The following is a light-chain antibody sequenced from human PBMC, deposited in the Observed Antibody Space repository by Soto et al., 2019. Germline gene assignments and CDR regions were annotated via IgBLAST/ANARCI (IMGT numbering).Light chain of an antibody. V-gene: IGKV1-9*01. CDR2: AAS. CDR3: QQLNSYPLT. CDR1: QGISSY. Sequence: IQLTQSPSSLSASVGDRVTITCRASQGISSYLTWYQQKPGKAPKLLIYAASTLHSGVPSKFSGSGSGTDFTLTISSLQPEDFATYYCQQLNSYPLTFGGGTKVKIK. J-gene: IGKJ4*01.